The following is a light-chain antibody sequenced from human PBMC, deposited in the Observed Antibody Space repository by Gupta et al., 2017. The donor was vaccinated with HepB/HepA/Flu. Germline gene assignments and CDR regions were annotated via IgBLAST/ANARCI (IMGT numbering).Light chain of an antibody. CDR1: QGISSY. V-gene: IGKV1-8*01. Sequence: AIRMTQSPSSFSASTGDRVTITCRASQGISSYLAWYQQKPGKAPKLLIYAASTLQSGVPSMFSGSGSGTDFTLTIRCLQSEDFATYYCQQYYSYPRTFGQGTKVEIK. J-gene: IGKJ1*01. CDR2: AAS. CDR3: QQYYSYPRT.